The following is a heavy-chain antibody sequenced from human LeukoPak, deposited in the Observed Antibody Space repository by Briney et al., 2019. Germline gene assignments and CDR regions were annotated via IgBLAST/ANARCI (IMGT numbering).Heavy chain of an antibody. CDR3: ARVQSSYYYDSSGSYYFDY. CDR2: IIPIFGTA. Sequence: SVTVSCKASGYTFTGYYMHWVRQAPGQGLEWMGGIIPIFGTANYAQKFQGGVTITADESTSTAYMELSSLRSEDTAVYYCARVQSSYYYDSSGSYYFDYWGQGTLVTVSS. J-gene: IGHJ4*02. D-gene: IGHD3-22*01. V-gene: IGHV1-69*13. CDR1: GYTFTGYY.